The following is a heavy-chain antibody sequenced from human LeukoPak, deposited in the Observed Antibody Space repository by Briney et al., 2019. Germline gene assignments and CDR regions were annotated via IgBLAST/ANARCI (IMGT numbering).Heavy chain of an antibody. CDR2: INGDASNT. V-gene: IGHV3-74*03. D-gene: IGHD2-2*01. J-gene: IGHJ5*02. Sequence: GGSLRLSCAASGLTFNSYWMHLVRQVAGKGLVWVARINGDASNTTYAYSVKGRFTISRDNAKNTLYLQMNSLRVDDTAVYSCARAMPHDNWFDPWGQGSLVTVSS. CDR1: GLTFNSYW. CDR3: ARAMPHDNWFDP.